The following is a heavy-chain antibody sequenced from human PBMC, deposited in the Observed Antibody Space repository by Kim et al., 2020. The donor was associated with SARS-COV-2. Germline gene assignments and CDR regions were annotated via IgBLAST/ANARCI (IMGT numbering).Heavy chain of an antibody. J-gene: IGHJ4*02. V-gene: IGHV3-23*01. CDR2: ISSSGGTT. CDR1: GVTFSNYA. D-gene: IGHD2-2*01. CDR3: AKGVLSRTSSPFDY. Sequence: GGSLRLSCAASGVTFSNYAMSWVRQAPGKGLEWVSVISSSGGTTYYADSVKGRFTISRDNSKNTLYLQMNSLRAEDTAVYYCAKGVLSRTSSPFDYWGQGTLVTVSS.